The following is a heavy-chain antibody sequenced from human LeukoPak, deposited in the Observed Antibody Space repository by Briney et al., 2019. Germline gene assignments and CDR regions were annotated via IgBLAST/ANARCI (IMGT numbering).Heavy chain of an antibody. Sequence: PSETLSLTYTVSGGSISSSSYYWGWIRQPPGKGLEWIGSIYYSGSTYYNPSLKSRVTISVDTSKNQFSLKLSSVTAADTAVYYCARHGSSWYYFDYWGQGTLVTVSS. D-gene: IGHD6-13*01. CDR1: GGSISSSSYY. CDR3: ARHGSSWYYFDY. V-gene: IGHV4-39*01. CDR2: IYYSGST. J-gene: IGHJ4*02.